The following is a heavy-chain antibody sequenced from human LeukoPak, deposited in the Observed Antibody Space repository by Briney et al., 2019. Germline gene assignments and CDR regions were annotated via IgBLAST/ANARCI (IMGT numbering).Heavy chain of an antibody. J-gene: IGHJ2*01. CDR2: IIPIFGTA. D-gene: IGHD2-21*02. Sequence: ASVKVSCKASGGTFSSYAISWVRQAPGQGLEWMGGIIPIFGTANYAQKFQGRVTITTDESTSTAYMELSSLRSEDTAVYYCARERTAISWYFDLWGRGTLSLSPQ. CDR3: ARERTAISWYFDL. V-gene: IGHV1-69*05. CDR1: GGTFSSYA.